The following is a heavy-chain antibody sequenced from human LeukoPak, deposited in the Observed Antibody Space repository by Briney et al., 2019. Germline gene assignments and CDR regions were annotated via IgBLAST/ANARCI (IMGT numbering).Heavy chain of an antibody. CDR3: ARDSPLYGSGSYRDRLLDP. J-gene: IGHJ5*02. Sequence: PSETLSLTCTVSGGSISSGSYYWSWIRQPAGKGLEWIGRIFTSGSTKYNPSLKSRVTISVDTSKNQLSLKLSSVTAADTAVYYCARDSPLYGSGSYRDRLLDPWGQGTLVTVSS. V-gene: IGHV4-61*02. CDR1: GGSISSGSYY. D-gene: IGHD3-10*01. CDR2: IFTSGST.